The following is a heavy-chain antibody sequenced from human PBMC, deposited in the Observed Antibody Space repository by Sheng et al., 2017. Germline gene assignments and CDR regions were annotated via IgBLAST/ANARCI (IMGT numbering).Heavy chain of an antibody. CDR3: ARGSMVRGVIIGWFDP. Sequence: QVQLVQSGAEVKKPGSSVKVSCKASGGTFSSYTISWVRQAPGQGLEWMGRIIPILGIANYAQKFQGRVTITADKSTSTAYMELSSLRSEDTAVYYCARGSMVRGVIIGWFDPWGQGTLVTVSS. J-gene: IGHJ5*02. CDR2: IIPILGIA. D-gene: IGHD3-10*01. V-gene: IGHV1-69*02. CDR1: GGTFSSYT.